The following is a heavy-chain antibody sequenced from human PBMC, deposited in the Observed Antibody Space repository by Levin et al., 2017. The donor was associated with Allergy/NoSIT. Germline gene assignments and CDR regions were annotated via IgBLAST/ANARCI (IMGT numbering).Heavy chain of an antibody. Sequence: GGSLRLSCAASGFTFSSYWMSWVRQAPGKGLEWVANIKQDGSEKYYVDSVKGRFTISRDNAKNSLYLQMNSLRAEDTAVYYCAREGDSSGYYGYYFDYWGQGTLVTVSS. D-gene: IGHD3-22*01. CDR3: AREGDSSGYYGYYFDY. CDR1: GFTFSSYW. CDR2: IKQDGSEK. V-gene: IGHV3-7*01. J-gene: IGHJ4*02.